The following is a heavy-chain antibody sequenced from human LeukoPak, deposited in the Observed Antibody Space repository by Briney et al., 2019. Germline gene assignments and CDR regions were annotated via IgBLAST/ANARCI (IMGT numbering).Heavy chain of an antibody. CDR2: IKPDGSEK. J-gene: IGHJ4*02. CDR1: GFTFNNYW. CDR3: ARDPHRGGDYDY. D-gene: IGHD4-17*01. V-gene: IGHV3-7*03. Sequence: GGSLRLSCAASGFTFNNYWMNWVRQAPGKGLEWVANIKPDGSEKYYVDSVNGRFTISRDNAKNSLYLQMNSLRVEDTAVYYCARDPHRGGDYDYWGQGTLVTVSS.